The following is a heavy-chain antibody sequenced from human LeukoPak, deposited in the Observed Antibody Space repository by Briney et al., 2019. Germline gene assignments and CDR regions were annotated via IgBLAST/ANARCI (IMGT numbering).Heavy chain of an antibody. D-gene: IGHD6-13*01. CDR1: GFTFSSYS. CDR3: ARILAALDY. J-gene: IGHJ4*02. CDR2: ISSSSSTI. V-gene: IGHV3-48*04. Sequence: GGSLRLSCAVSGFTFSSYSMNWVRQAPGKGLEWVSYISSSSSTIYYADSVKGRFTISRDNAKNSLYLQMNSLRAEDTAVYYCARILAALDYWGQGTLVTVSS.